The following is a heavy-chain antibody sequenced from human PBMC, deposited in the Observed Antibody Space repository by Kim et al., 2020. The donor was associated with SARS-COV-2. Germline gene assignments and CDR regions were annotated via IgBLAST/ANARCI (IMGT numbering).Heavy chain of an antibody. CDR2: INHSGST. CDR3: ARAHNWNLRPLYYFDY. CDR1: GGSFSGYY. V-gene: IGHV4-34*01. D-gene: IGHD1-1*01. Sequence: SETLSLTCAVYGGSFSGYYWSWIRQPPGKGLEWIGEINHSGSTNYNPSLKSRVTISVDTSKNQFSLKLSSVTAADTAVYYCARAHNWNLRPLYYFDYWGQGTLVTVSS. J-gene: IGHJ4*02.